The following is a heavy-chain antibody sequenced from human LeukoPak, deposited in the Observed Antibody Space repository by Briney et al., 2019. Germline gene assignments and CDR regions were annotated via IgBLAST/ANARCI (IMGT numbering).Heavy chain of an antibody. CDR2: IYTSGST. Sequence: SSETLSLTCTVSGGSISSYYWSWIRQPPGKGLEWIGYIYTSGSTNYSPSLKSRVTISVDTSKNQFSLKLSSVTAADTAVYYCARLYAAYYYYMDVWGKGTTVTVSS. CDR1: GGSISSYY. V-gene: IGHV4-4*09. J-gene: IGHJ6*03. CDR3: ARLYAAYYYYMDV. D-gene: IGHD2-2*01.